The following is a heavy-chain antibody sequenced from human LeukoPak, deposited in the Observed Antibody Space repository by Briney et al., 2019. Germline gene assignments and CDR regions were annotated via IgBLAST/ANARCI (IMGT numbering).Heavy chain of an antibody. Sequence: ASVKVSCKASGYSLTSYFMHWVRQAPGQGLEWVGVINPSGDGTSYTQKFQGRVTMTRSTSISTAYMELSSLTSEDTAVYYCARGLFSAAGEYYFDYWGQGTLVTVSS. CDR2: INPSGDGT. D-gene: IGHD6-13*01. CDR3: ARGLFSAAGEYYFDY. V-gene: IGHV1-46*01. CDR1: GYSLTSYF. J-gene: IGHJ4*02.